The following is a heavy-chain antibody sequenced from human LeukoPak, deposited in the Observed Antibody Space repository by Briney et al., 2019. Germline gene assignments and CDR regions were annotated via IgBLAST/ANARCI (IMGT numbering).Heavy chain of an antibody. CDR1: GFSLSTSGVG. CDR2: IYWDDDK. D-gene: IGHD3-10*01. V-gene: IGHV2-5*02. J-gene: IGHJ4*02. CDR3: AHRRPYGSGSFRAAYDY. Sequence: GPTLVKPTQTLTLTCTFSGFSLSTSGVGVGWIRQPPGKALEWLALIYWDDDKRYSPSLKSRLTITKDTSKNQVVLTMTNMDPVDTATYYCAHRRPYGSGSFRAAYDYWGQGTLVTVSS.